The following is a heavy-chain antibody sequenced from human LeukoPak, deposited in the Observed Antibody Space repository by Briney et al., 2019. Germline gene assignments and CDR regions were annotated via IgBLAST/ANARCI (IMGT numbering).Heavy chain of an antibody. D-gene: IGHD1-14*01. J-gene: IGHJ4*02. V-gene: IGHV3-48*03. CDR1: GFTFSSYE. Sequence: SGGSLRLSCAASGFTFSSYEMNWVRQAPGKGLEWVSYISSSGSTIYYADAVKGRFTISRDNAKNSLYLQMNSLRAEDTAVYYCARVYRRYFDYWGQGTLVTVSS. CDR3: ARVYRRYFDY. CDR2: ISSSGSTI.